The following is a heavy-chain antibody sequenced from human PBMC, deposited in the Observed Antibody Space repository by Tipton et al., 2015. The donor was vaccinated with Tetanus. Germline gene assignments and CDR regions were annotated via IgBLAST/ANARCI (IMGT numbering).Heavy chain of an antibody. J-gene: IGHJ4*02. CDR3: ARLREIVSRSGWAFDH. Sequence: TLSLTCTVSGDSITSTKYSWNWIRQPPGGGLEWIGEINQRGTTYNPSLNRRATISVDSSATQLSLIITSMTAADAAMYYCARLREIVSRSGWAFDHWGQGILVTVSP. D-gene: IGHD5/OR15-5a*01. CDR2: INQRGTT. CDR1: GDSITSTKYS. V-gene: IGHV4-30-2*01.